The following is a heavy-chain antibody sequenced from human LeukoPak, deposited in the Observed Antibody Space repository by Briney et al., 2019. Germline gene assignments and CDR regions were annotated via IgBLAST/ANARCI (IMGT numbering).Heavy chain of an antibody. D-gene: IGHD2-15*01. J-gene: IGHJ6*03. Sequence: PSETLSLTCTVSGGSISSSSYYWGWIRQPPGKGLEWIGSIYYSGSTYYNPSLKSRVTISVDTSKNQFSLKLSSVTAADTAVCYCARPVNNVGYCSGGSCYHMDVWGKGTTVTVSS. CDR3: ARPVNNVGYCSGGSCYHMDV. CDR2: IYYSGST. V-gene: IGHV4-39*01. CDR1: GGSISSSSYY.